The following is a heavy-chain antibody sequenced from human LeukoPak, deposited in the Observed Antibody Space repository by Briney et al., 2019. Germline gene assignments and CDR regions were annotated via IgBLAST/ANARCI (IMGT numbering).Heavy chain of an antibody. Sequence: GGSLRLSCAASGFTVSSNYMSWVRQAPGKGLEWVSVIYSGGSTYYADSVKGRFTISRDNSKNTLYLQMNSLRAEDTAVYYCARGWADYDFDYWGQGTLDTVSS. J-gene: IGHJ4*02. CDR3: ARGWADYDFDY. D-gene: IGHD4-17*01. CDR2: IYSGGST. V-gene: IGHV3-53*01. CDR1: GFTVSSNY.